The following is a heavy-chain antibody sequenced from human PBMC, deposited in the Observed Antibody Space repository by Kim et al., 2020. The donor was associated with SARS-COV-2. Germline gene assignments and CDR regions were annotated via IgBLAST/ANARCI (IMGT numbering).Heavy chain of an antibody. CDR2: IKQDGSAK. CDR1: GFTFSSYW. J-gene: IGHJ6*03. Sequence: GGSLRLSCAASGFTFSSYWMSWVRQAPGKGLEWVANIKQDGSAKYYVDAVKGRFTISRDNAKNSLYLQMNSLRAEDTAVYYCARDRYCSSTSCYYYYYYYYMDVWGKGTTVTVSS. D-gene: IGHD2-2*01. CDR3: ARDRYCSSTSCYYYYYYYYMDV. V-gene: IGHV3-7*01.